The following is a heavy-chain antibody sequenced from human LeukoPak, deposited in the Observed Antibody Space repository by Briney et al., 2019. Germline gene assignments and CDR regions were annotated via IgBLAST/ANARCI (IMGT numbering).Heavy chain of an antibody. Sequence: GASVKVSCKASGYTFTSYYMHWVRQAPGQGREWMGIINPSGGSTSYAQKLQGRVTMTTDTSTSTAYMELRSLRSDDTAVYYCASSYTAPALDPWGQGTLVTVSS. CDR3: ASSYTAPALDP. D-gene: IGHD3-16*01. CDR1: GYTFTSYY. J-gene: IGHJ5*02. CDR2: INPSGGST. V-gene: IGHV1-46*01.